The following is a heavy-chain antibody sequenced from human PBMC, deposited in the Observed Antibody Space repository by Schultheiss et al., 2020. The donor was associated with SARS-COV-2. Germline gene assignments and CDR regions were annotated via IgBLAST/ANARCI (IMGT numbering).Heavy chain of an antibody. J-gene: IGHJ4*02. V-gene: IGHV1-2*02. Sequence: ASVKVSCKASGYTFTGYYMHWVRQAPGQGLEWMGWINPNSGGTNYAQKLQGRVTMTTDTSTSTAYMELRSLRSDDTAVYYCARWGYGDYPPPHWGQGTLVTVSS. D-gene: IGHD4-17*01. CDR1: GYTFTGYY. CDR3: ARWGYGDYPPPH. CDR2: INPNSGGT.